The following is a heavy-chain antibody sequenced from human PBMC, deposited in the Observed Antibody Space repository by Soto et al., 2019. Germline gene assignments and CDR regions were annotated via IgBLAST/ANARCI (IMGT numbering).Heavy chain of an antibody. CDR2: IFHTGST. CDR3: ATLPRLDGMDV. V-gene: IGHV4-59*04. J-gene: IGHJ6*02. CDR1: GGSISSYY. Sequence: PSETLSLTCTVSGGSISSYYWSWIRQPPGKGLEWIGSIFHTGSTYYNPSLKSRVTLSVDTSKDQFSLKLSSVTAADTAVYFCATLPRLDGMDVWGQGTTVTVSS. D-gene: IGHD6-25*01.